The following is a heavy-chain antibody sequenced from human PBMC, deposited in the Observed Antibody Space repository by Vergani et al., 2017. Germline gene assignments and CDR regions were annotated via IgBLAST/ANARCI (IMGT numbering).Heavy chain of an antibody. D-gene: IGHD3-3*01. J-gene: IGHJ6*03. CDR3: ARGPLYYDLWSGYQTYYSYMDV. Sequence: QVQLVQSGAEVKKPGSSVKVSCKASGGTFSSYAIAWVRQAPGQGLEWMGGIIPIFGTANYAQKFQGRVTITADESTSTAYMELSSLRSEDTAVYYCARGPLYYDLWSGYQTYYSYMDVWGKGTTVTVSS. CDR2: IIPIFGTA. V-gene: IGHV1-69*01. CDR1: GGTFSSYA.